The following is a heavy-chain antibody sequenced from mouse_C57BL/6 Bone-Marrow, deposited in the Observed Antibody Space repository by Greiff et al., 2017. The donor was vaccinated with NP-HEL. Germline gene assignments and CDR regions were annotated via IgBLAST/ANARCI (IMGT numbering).Heavy chain of an antibody. CDR1: GYTFTSYW. Sequence: QVQLQQPGAELVKPGASVKMSCKASGYTFTSYWITWVKQRPGQGLEWIGDIYPGSGSTNYNEKFKGKATLTVDTSSSTAYMQLSSLTSEDSAVYYGARDGLGGWYAMDDWGKGTSVTVAT. D-gene: IGHD1-1*01. J-gene: IGHJ4*01. CDR3: ARDGLGGWYAMDD. CDR2: IYPGSGST. V-gene: IGHV1-55*01.